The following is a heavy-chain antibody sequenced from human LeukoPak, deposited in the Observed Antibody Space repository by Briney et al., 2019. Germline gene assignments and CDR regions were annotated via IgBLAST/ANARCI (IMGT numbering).Heavy chain of an antibody. CDR3: ARGQAVGTDDWYFDL. J-gene: IGHJ2*01. D-gene: IGHD6-19*01. V-gene: IGHV3-21*01. CDR1: GFIFSSHS. CDR2: ISLSSSYI. Sequence: PGGSLRLSCVASGFIFSSHSMSWVRQAPGKGLEWVSFISLSSSYIYYTDSGKGRFTISRGNAKNSLSLQMNSLRAEDTAVYYCARGQAVGTDDWYFDLWGRGTLVTVSS.